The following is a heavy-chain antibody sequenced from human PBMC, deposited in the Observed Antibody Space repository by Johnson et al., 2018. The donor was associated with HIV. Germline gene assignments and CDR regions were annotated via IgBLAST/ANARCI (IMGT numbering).Heavy chain of an antibody. CDR3: ASRTGWDAFDI. J-gene: IGHJ3*02. CDR2: IWYDGSNK. Sequence: QVQLVESRGGLVKPGGSLRLSCAASGFTFSSYGMHWVRQAPGKGLAWVAVIWYDGSNKYYADSVKGRFTISRDNSKNTLYLQMNSLRAEDTAVYYCASRTGWDAFDIWDQGTMVIVSS. V-gene: IGHV3-33*08. D-gene: IGHD7-27*01. CDR1: GFTFSSYG.